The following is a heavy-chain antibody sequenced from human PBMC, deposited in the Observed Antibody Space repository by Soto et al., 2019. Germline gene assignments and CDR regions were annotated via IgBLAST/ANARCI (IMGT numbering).Heavy chain of an antibody. J-gene: IGHJ6*04. Sequence: QVQLVQSGAEVKKPGSSVKVYCKASGGTFSSYAISWVRQAPGQGLEWMGGIIPIFRTADYAQKFQGRVTITADESTSTAYMEVSSLRSEDTAVYYCATHTVVTPGNYYYGMDVWGKGTTATVSS. D-gene: IGHD2-21*02. CDR2: IIPIFRTA. CDR1: GGTFSSYA. CDR3: ATHTVVTPGNYYYGMDV. V-gene: IGHV1-69*12.